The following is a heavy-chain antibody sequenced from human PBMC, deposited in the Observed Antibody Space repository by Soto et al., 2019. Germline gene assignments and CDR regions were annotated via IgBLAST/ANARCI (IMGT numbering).Heavy chain of an antibody. CDR3: ARDLSWGSNWYYYMDV. Sequence: EVQLVESGGGLVQPVGSLRLSCATSGFILSDCAMNWVRQAPGKGLEWVSYISSSSSVIDYAASGKDRFTVSRDNDRNSLYLKMNSLRAEDTAVYYCARDLSWGSNWYYYMDVWGKGTTVTVSS. CDR1: GFILSDCA. J-gene: IGHJ6*03. V-gene: IGHV3-48*01. D-gene: IGHD7-27*01. CDR2: ISSSSSVI.